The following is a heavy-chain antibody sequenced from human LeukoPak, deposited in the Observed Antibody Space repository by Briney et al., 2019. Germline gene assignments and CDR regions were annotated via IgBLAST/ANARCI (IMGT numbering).Heavy chain of an antibody. J-gene: IGHJ4*02. CDR1: GFTFSSYA. CDR2: ISGSRDTT. D-gene: IGHD3-22*01. Sequence: GESLRLSCAASGFTFSSYAMSWVRQGPGKGVEWVSGISGSRDTTYYPYTVNGRFTISRDNTKYTLYLQINSLRAEDTAIYYCTKDNYYDSSGTGQMTLDYWGQGTLVTVSS. CDR3: TKDNYYDSSGTGQMTLDY. V-gene: IGHV3-23*01.